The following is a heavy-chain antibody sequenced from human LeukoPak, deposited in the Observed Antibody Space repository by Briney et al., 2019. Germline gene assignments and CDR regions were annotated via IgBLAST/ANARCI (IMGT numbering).Heavy chain of an antibody. V-gene: IGHV5-51*01. CDR3: ARSGFWSGLEKGSWFDP. CDR1: GYSFTSYW. Sequence: GESLKISCKGSGYSFTSYWIGWVRQMPGKGLEWMGIIYPGDSDTRYSPSFQGQVTISADKSLSTAYLQWSSLKASDTAMYYCARSGFWSGLEKGSWFDPWGQGTLVTVSS. J-gene: IGHJ5*02. CDR2: IYPGDSDT. D-gene: IGHD3-3*01.